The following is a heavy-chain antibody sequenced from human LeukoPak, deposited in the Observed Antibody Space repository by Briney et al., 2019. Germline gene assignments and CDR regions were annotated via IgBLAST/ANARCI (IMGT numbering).Heavy chain of an antibody. V-gene: IGHV3-23*01. CDR1: GFTFSSYA. J-gene: IGHJ4*02. CDR3: AKVLFRGGSYIDY. CDR2: ISGSGGST. D-gene: IGHD1-26*01. Sequence: GGSLRLSCAASGFTFSSYAMSWVRQAPGKWLEWVSAISGSGGSTYYADSVKGRFTISRDNSKNTLYLQMNSLRAEDTAVYYCAKVLFRGGSYIDYWGQGTLVTVSS.